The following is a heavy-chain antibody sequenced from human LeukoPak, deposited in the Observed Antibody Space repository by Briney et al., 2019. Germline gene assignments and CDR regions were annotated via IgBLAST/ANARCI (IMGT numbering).Heavy chain of an antibody. V-gene: IGHV3-23*01. Sequence: QPGGSLRLSCAASGFMFSSNWMSWVRLAPGKGLEWVSGISGSGDNTYYADSVKGRFTISRDNSKNTLYVQVNSLGTEDTAAYYCAKGSYYDSSGSFYFDYWGQGTLVTVSS. D-gene: IGHD3-22*01. CDR1: GFMFSSNW. CDR3: AKGSYYDSSGSFYFDY. J-gene: IGHJ4*02. CDR2: ISGSGDNT.